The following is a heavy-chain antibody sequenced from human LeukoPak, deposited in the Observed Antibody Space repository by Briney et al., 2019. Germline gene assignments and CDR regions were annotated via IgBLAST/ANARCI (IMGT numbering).Heavy chain of an antibody. CDR3: ARELYGGNSDY. CDR2: IYSGGST. J-gene: IGHJ4*02. Sequence: PGGSLRLSCAASGFIVSSNYMSWVRQAPGKGLEWVSVIYSGGSTYYADSVKGRFTISRDNSKNTLYLQMHSLRAEDTAVYYCARELYGGNSDYWGQGTLVTVSS. D-gene: IGHD4-23*01. CDR1: GFIVSSNY. V-gene: IGHV3-53*01.